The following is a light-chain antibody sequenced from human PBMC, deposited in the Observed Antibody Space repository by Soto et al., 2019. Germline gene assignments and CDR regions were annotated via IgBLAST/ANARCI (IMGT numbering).Light chain of an antibody. CDR2: DAS. V-gene: IGKV3D-20*01. CDR3: LQHGDTPRGW. CDR1: QTVSSNY. Sequence: VLTQSPATLSLSPGERATLSCGASQTVSSNYLAWYQQKPGLAPRLLIYDASTRATGLSDRFRGSGSGTDCTLTITAMEPEDVAVYYCLQHGDTPRGWFGGGTMGEIK. J-gene: IGKJ4*02.